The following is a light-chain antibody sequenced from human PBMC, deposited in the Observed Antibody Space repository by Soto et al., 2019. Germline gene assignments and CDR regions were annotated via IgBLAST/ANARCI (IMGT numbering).Light chain of an antibody. J-gene: IGLJ1*01. CDR2: DVS. CDR1: SSDVDGYNY. CDR3: CSYTTSNTRQIV. V-gene: IGLV2-14*01. Sequence: QSVLTQPASVSGSPGQSITISCTGTSSDVDGYNYVSWYQQHPGKAPKFIIYDVSNRPSGVSNRFSGSKSGNTASLTISGLQAEDESDYYCCSYTTSNTRQIVFGTGTKLTVL.